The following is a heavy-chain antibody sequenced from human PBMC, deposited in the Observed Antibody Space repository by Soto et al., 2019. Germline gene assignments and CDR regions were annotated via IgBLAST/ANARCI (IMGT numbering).Heavy chain of an antibody. V-gene: IGHV3-30*18. J-gene: IGHJ6*02. CDR2: ISYDGSNK. D-gene: IGHD6-13*01. Sequence: GGSLRLSCAASGFPFSSYGRHWVRKDPGKGLEWVAVISYDGSNKYYADSVKGRFTISRDNSKNTLYLQMNSLRAEDTAVYYCAKSIAAPPRLGHYYYYGMDVWGQGTTVTVSS. CDR3: AKSIAAPPRLGHYYYYGMDV. CDR1: GFPFSSYG.